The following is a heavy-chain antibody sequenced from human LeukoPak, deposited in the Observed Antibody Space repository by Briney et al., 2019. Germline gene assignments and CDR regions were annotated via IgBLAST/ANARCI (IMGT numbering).Heavy chain of an antibody. CDR3: ARDEDRTSCLDY. CDR1: GFTFSSYA. J-gene: IGHJ4*02. Sequence: PGGSLRLSCAASGFTFSSYAMSWVRQAPGKGLEWVSGISDSGGSTYYADSVKGRFTISRDNSKNTLYLQMNSLRAEDTAVYYCARDEDRTSCLDYWGQGTLVTVSS. V-gene: IGHV3-23*01. CDR2: ISDSGGST. D-gene: IGHD2-2*01.